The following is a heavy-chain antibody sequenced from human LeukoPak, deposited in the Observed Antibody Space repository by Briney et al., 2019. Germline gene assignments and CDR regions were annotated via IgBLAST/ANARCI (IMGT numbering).Heavy chain of an antibody. D-gene: IGHD4-17*01. V-gene: IGHV2-5*02. J-gene: IGHJ4*02. CDR1: GFSLSTSGVG. CDR2: IYWDDNK. CDR3: AHYGDYRFMYYFDH. Sequence: SGPTLVNPTQTLTLTCTFSGFSLSTSGVGVGWIRQPPGKALEWLALIYWDDNKPYNPSLKSRLTITKDTSKNQVVLTMTNMDPVDTATYYCAHYGDYRFMYYFDHWGQGTLVTVSS.